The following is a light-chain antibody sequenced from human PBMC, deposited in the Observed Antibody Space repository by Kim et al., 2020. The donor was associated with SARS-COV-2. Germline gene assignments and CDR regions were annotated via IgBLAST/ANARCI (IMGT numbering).Light chain of an antibody. CDR3: QAWDNTWV. V-gene: IGLV3-1*01. CDR2: QDT. CDR1: KLGDKY. J-gene: IGLJ1*01. Sequence: SYELTQPPSVSVSPGQTVSITCSGDKLGDKYSSWYQQQPGQAPVLVIYQDTKRPSGIPERFSGSNSGNTATLTISGAQPMDEADYYCQAWDNTWVFG.